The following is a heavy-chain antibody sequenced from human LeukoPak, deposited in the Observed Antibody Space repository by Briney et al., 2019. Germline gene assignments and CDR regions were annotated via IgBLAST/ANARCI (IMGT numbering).Heavy chain of an antibody. CDR2: IYHSGST. D-gene: IGHD2-2*01. Sequence: PSETLSLTCTVSGGSISSGGYSWSWIRQPPGKGLEWIGYIYHSGSTYYNPSLKSRVTISVDRSKNQFSLKLSSVTAADTAVYYCAREGSSTVPDAFDIWGQGTMVTVSS. J-gene: IGHJ3*02. CDR1: GGSISSGGYS. V-gene: IGHV4-30-2*01. CDR3: AREGSSTVPDAFDI.